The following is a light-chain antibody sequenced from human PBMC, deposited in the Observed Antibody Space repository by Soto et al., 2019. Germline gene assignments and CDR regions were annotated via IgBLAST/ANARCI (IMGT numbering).Light chain of an antibody. V-gene: IGKV3-20*01. CDR1: QSADGRF. J-gene: IGKJ3*01. CDR3: QRPGP. CDR2: GVS. Sequence: EIVLTQSPGTLSLSPGERATLSCRASQSADGRFLAWYQHKPGQAPRLLIYGVSSRATDIPDRFSGSGSGTDCTITITRLEPEDSDLYYCQRPGPFGPGTRLEIK.